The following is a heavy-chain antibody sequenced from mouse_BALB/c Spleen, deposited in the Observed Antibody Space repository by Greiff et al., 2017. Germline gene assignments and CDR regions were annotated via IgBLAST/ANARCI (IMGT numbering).Heavy chain of an antibody. CDR2: IYPSDSYT. CDR3: TRSGFGAWFAY. J-gene: IGHJ3*01. Sequence: QVQLQQPGAELVRPGASVKLSCKASGYNFTSYWINWVKQRPGQGLEWIGNIYPSDSYTNYNQKFKDKATLTVDKSSSTAYMQLSSPTSEDSAVYYCTRSGFGAWFAYWGQGTLVTVSA. D-gene: IGHD1-1*02. V-gene: IGHV1-69*02. CDR1: GYNFTSYW.